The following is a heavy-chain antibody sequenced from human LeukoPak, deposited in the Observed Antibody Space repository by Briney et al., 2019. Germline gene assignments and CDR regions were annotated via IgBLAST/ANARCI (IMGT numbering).Heavy chain of an antibody. J-gene: IGHJ3*02. D-gene: IGHD6-19*01. CDR2: NGNT. CDR3: GRPRSAWFDAFDI. V-gene: IGHV4-61*01. Sequence: PSETLSLTCTVSGDSVSSGSHHWSWIRQAPGKGLEWIGHNGNTEYNPSLKSRVTISIDTSKNQFSLKLNSVTAADTAVYYCGRPRSAWFDAFDIWGQGTMVTVSS. CDR1: GDSVSSGSHH.